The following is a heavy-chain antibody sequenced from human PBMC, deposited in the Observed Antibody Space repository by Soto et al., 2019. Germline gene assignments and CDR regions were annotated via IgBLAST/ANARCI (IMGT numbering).Heavy chain of an antibody. CDR2: ISSSSSTI. D-gene: IGHD3-10*01. CDR3: ARDGGWFGDFYYYYGMDV. CDR1: GFTFSSYS. J-gene: IGHJ6*02. V-gene: IGHV3-48*02. Sequence: GGSLRLSCAAPGFTFSSYSMNWVRQAPGKGLEWVSYISSSSSTIYYADSVKGRFTISRDNAKNSLYLQMNSLRDEDTAVYYCARDGGWFGDFYYYYGMDVWGQGTTVTVSS.